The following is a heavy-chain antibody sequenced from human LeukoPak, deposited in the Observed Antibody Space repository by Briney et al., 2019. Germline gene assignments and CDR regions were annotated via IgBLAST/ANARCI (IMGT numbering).Heavy chain of an antibody. J-gene: IGHJ4*02. CDR1: GGSFSGYY. CDR3: ARARGSGSYYFPDRPYYFDY. V-gene: IGHV4-34*01. Sequence: SETLSLTCAVYGGSFSGYYWSWIRQPPGKGLEWSGEINHSGSTNYNPSLKSRVTISVDTSKNQFSLKLSSVTAADTAGYYCARARGSGSYYFPDRPYYFDYWGQGTLVTVSS. D-gene: IGHD1-26*01. CDR2: INHSGST.